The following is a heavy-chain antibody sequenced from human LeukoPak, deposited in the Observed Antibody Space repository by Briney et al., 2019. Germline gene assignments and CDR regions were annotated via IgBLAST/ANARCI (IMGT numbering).Heavy chain of an antibody. D-gene: IGHD3-10*01. CDR1: GGTFSSYA. Sequence: SVKVSCKASGGTFSSYAISWVRQAPGQGLEWMGGIIPIFGTANYAQKFQGRVTITADESTSTAYMELSSLRSEDTAVYYCARTYGSGSLNFDYWGQGTLVTVSS. CDR2: IIPIFGTA. J-gene: IGHJ4*02. V-gene: IGHV1-69*13. CDR3: ARTYGSGSLNFDY.